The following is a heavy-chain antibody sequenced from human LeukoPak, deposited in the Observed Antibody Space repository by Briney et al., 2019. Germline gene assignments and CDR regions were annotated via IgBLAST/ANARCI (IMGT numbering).Heavy chain of an antibody. J-gene: IGHJ4*02. CDR3: AKGSYYDSSGSFYFDY. CDR1: GFSFSDFG. Sequence: GGSLRLSCAASGFSFSDFGMGWVRQAPGKRLEWVSSIFGSRDSISYANSVKGRFTISRDNSKNTLYVQVNSLGTEDTAAYYCAKGSYYDSSGSFYFDYWGQGTLVTVSS. CDR2: IFGSRDSI. D-gene: IGHD3-22*01. V-gene: IGHV3-23*01.